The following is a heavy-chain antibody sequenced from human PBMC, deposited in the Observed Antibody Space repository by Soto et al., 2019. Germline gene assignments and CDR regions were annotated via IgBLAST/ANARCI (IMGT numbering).Heavy chain of an antibody. CDR2: VYSSGST. J-gene: IGHJ4*02. D-gene: IGHD5-18*01. Sequence: SETLSLTCTVSGGSINNTNYYWGWIRQPSGKGLEWIASVYSSGSTYYNQSVKGRVTISVDRSKNQVSLKVNSVTAADTAVYYCARHPSKYTYGSNFDYWGQGTQVTVSS. V-gene: IGHV4-39*01. CDR3: ARHPSKYTYGSNFDY. CDR1: GGSINNTNYY.